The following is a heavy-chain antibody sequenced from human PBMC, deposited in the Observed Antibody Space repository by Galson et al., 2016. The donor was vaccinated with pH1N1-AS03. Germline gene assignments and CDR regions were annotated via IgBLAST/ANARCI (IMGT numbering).Heavy chain of an antibody. CDR3: ARTSGAYFGSAFDI. V-gene: IGHV3-48*04. J-gene: IGHJ3*02. D-gene: IGHD1-26*01. CDR2: ISSDSTTI. Sequence: SCAASGFTFNHYSMNWVRQAPGKGLEWVSYISSDSTTIYYADSVKGRFTISRDNAKNSLYLQMNSLTAEDTAIYYCARTSGAYFGSAFDIWGQGTMVTVSS. CDR1: GFTFNHYS.